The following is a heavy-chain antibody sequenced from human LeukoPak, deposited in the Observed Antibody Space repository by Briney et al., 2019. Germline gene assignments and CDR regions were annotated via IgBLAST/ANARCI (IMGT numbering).Heavy chain of an antibody. CDR3: ARDTAGGYYDSSGFSSYYYMDG. D-gene: IGHD3-22*01. J-gene: IGHJ6*03. V-gene: IGHV4-59*01. CDR1: GGSISSYF. CDR2: IYYGGST. Sequence: SETLSLTCTVSGGSISSYFWTWIRQPPGKGLEWIGYIYYGGSTSYNPSLKSRVSISLDTSKHQFSLKLRSVTAAETAVYYCARDTAGGYYDSSGFSSYYYMDGWGKGTTVTVSS.